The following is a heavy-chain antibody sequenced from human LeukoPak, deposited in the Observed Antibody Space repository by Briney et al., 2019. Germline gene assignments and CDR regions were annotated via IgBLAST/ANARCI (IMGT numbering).Heavy chain of an antibody. CDR1: GFTVSSNY. CDR2: IYSGGNT. V-gene: IGHV3-53*01. J-gene: IGHJ4*02. Sequence: GGSLRLSCAASGFTVSSNYMNWVRQAPGKGLEWVSVIYSGGNTYYADSVKGRFTISRDNSKNTLYLQMNSLRAEDTAVYYCAREFPGGYFDYWGQGTLLTVSS. D-gene: IGHD3-16*01. CDR3: AREFPGGYFDY.